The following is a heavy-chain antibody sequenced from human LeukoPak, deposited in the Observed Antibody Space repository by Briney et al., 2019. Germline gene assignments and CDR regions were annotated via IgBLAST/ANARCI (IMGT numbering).Heavy chain of an antibody. Sequence: PSETLSLTCTVSGGSISSSSYYWGWIRQPPGKGLEWIGSIYYSGSTYYNPSLKSRVTISVDTSKNQFSLKLSSVTAADTAVYYCARRARYCSSTSCYPTLGYYYYYMDVWGKGTTVTVSS. CDR3: ARRARYCSSTSCYPTLGYYYYYMDV. CDR2: IYYSGST. D-gene: IGHD2-2*01. CDR1: GGSISSSSYY. J-gene: IGHJ6*03. V-gene: IGHV4-39*01.